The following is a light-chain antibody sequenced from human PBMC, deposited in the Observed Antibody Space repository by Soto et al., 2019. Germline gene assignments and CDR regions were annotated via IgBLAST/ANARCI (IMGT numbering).Light chain of an antibody. CDR3: QVYDFSGDHSWV. J-gene: IGLJ3*02. CDR2: DDT. V-gene: IGLV3-21*02. CDR1: DIGSKS. Sequence: SYELTQPPSVSVAPGQTARITCGGNDIGSKSVHWYQQKPGQAPVLVVYDDTDRPSGIPERFSGSNSGNAATLTISRVEAGDEADYSCQVYDFSGDHSWVFGGGTKVTVL.